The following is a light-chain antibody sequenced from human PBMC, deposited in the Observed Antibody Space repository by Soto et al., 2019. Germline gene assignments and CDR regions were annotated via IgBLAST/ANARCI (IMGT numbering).Light chain of an antibody. CDR3: NSYGGMNNMI. V-gene: IGLV2-8*01. Sequence: QSALTQPPSASGSPGQSVTISCTGTSSDVGGYNYVSWYQKRPGKAPRLIIYEVIKRPSGVPDRFSGSKSGNTASLTVSGLQAEDEGDYYCNSYGGMNNMIFGGGTKVTVL. J-gene: IGLJ2*01. CDR1: SSDVGGYNY. CDR2: EVI.